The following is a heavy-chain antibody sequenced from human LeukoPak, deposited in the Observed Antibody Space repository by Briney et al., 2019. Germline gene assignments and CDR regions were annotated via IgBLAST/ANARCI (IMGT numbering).Heavy chain of an antibody. V-gene: IGHV3-7*01. CDR2: ISQDGSET. CDR1: GFTFNSFF. CDR3: VRDLGHSRHYEY. J-gene: IGHJ4*02. Sequence: GGSLRLSCAASGFTFNSFFLNWVRLTPGRELEWLAYISQDGSETFYMDSVRGRFTISRDNTKNSLYLQMDSLRAEDTAVYFCVRDLGHSRHYEYWGQGALVTVSS. D-gene: IGHD7-27*01.